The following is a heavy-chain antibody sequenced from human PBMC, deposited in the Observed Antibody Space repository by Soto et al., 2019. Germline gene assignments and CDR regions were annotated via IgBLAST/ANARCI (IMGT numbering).Heavy chain of an antibody. J-gene: IGHJ4*02. CDR1: GGSISSGDYY. CDR2: IYYSGST. Sequence: QVQLQESGPGLVKPSQTLSLTCTVSGGSISSGDYYWSWIRQPPGKGLEWIGYIYYSGSTYYNPSLKSRVTISVATSKNQCSLKLSSVTAADTAVYYCARVKMATMCFDYWGQGTLVTVST. V-gene: IGHV4-30-4*01. D-gene: IGHD5-12*01. CDR3: ARVKMATMCFDY.